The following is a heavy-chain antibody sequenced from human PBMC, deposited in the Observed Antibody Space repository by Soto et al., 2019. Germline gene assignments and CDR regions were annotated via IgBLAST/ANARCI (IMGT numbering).Heavy chain of an antibody. CDR2: INAGNGNT. Sequence: RASVKVSCKASGYTFTSYAMHWVRQAPGQRLEWMGWINAGNGNTKYSQKFQGRVTITRDTSASTAYMELSSLRSEDTAVYYCARDWCSGGSCYSLGSGMDVWGQGTTVTVSS. V-gene: IGHV1-3*01. D-gene: IGHD2-15*01. J-gene: IGHJ6*02. CDR1: GYTFTSYA. CDR3: ARDWCSGGSCYSLGSGMDV.